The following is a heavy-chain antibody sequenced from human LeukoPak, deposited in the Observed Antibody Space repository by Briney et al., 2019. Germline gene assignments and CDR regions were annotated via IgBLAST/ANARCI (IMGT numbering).Heavy chain of an antibody. J-gene: IGHJ4*02. CDR2: IEKDGSST. D-gene: IGHD6-6*01. V-gene: IGHV3-74*01. Sequence: PGGSLRLSCAAPGFTFSSYWMHWVRQAPGKGLVWVSRIEKDGSSTDYADSAKGRFTISRDNAKNTVYLQMSSLRAEDTAVYYCAGGWTTSSGRVFWGQGTLVTVSS. CDR1: GFTFSSYW. CDR3: AGGWTTSSGRVF.